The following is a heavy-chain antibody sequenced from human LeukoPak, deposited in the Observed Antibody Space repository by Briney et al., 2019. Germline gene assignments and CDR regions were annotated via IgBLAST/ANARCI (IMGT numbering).Heavy chain of an antibody. Sequence: GGSLRLSCAASGFTFGAYAMSWVRQAPGKGLEWGSLISASGDTTYYADSVKGRFTISRDNSRNTLYLQMSSLRAEDTAVYYCALGYCSGGDCYAKPYYFDHWGQGTLVTVSS. CDR1: GFTFGAYA. D-gene: IGHD2-15*01. CDR2: ISASGDTT. V-gene: IGHV3-23*01. J-gene: IGHJ4*02. CDR3: ALGYCSGGDCYAKPYYFDH.